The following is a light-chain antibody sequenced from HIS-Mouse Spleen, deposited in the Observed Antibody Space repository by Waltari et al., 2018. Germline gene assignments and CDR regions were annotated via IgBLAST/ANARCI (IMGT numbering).Light chain of an antibody. V-gene: IGLV2-11*01. CDR2: DVS. Sequence: QSALTQPRPVSGSPGQSVTISCPGTSSAVGGYNYVSWYQQHPGKAPKLMIYDVSTRPSGVPDRFSGSKSGNTASLTISGLQAEDEAVYYCCSYAGSYTLVFGGGTKLTVL. J-gene: IGLJ3*02. CDR3: CSYAGSYTLV. CDR1: SSAVGGYNY.